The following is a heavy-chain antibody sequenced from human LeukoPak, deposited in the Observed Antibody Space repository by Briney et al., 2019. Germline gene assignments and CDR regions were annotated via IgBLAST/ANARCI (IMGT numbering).Heavy chain of an antibody. CDR3: ARERFLVRGLIGWFDP. Sequence: SETLSLTCTVSGGSVSTSDYYWGWIRQPPGKGLEWIGSVSHSGNTYYNPSLKSRVTISVDTSKNQFSLKLTSVTAADTAVYYCARERFLVRGLIGWFDPWGQGTLVTVSS. CDR2: VSHSGNT. J-gene: IGHJ5*02. D-gene: IGHD3-10*01. CDR1: GGSVSTSDYY. V-gene: IGHV4-39*07.